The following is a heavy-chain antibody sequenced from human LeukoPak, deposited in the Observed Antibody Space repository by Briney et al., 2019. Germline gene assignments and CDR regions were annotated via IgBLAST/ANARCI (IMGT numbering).Heavy chain of an antibody. Sequence: SETLSLTCAVYGGSFSDYYWSWIRQPPGKGLEWIGEINHSGSTNYNPSPKSRVTISVDTSKNQFSLKLSSVTAADTAVYYCAYSSGYQQQWGQGTLVTVSS. CDR1: GGSFSDYY. J-gene: IGHJ1*01. V-gene: IGHV4-34*01. CDR2: INHSGST. D-gene: IGHD3-22*01. CDR3: AYSSGYQQQ.